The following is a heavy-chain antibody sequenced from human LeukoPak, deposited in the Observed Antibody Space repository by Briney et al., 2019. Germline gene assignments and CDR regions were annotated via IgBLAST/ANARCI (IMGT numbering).Heavy chain of an antibody. CDR3: ARDNDGGNDFDY. Sequence: GGSLRLSCAASGFTFSSYSMNWVRQAPGKGLEWVSSISSSSSYIYYADSVKGRFTISRDNAKNSLYLQMNSLRAEDTAVYYCARDNDGGNDFDYWGQGTLVTVSS. D-gene: IGHD4-23*01. J-gene: IGHJ4*02. CDR2: ISSSSSYI. CDR1: GFTFSSYS. V-gene: IGHV3-21*01.